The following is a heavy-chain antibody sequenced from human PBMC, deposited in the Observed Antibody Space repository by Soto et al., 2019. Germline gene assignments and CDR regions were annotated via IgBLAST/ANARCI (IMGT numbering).Heavy chain of an antibody. J-gene: IGHJ4*02. Sequence: QVRLQESGPGLVKPSGTLSLTCAVSGGFIMSSNWWSWVRQPPGKGLEWIGEIYHSGTTKYNPSLKCRVTISVDKSRNQFSLKLISVTAADTAVYYCATEVGGVGDYVPRPAFFDNWGQGILVTVSS. CDR3: ATEVGGVGDYVPRPAFFDN. V-gene: IGHV4-4*02. CDR2: IYHSGTT. CDR1: GGFIMSSNW. D-gene: IGHD4-17*01.